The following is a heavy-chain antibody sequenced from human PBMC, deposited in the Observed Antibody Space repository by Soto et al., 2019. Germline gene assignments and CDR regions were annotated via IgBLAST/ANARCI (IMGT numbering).Heavy chain of an antibody. J-gene: IGHJ4*02. V-gene: IGHV4-39*07. Sequence: SETLSLTCTVSGGSISSSSYYWGWIRQPPGKGLEWIGSIYYSGSTYYNPSLKSRVTISVDTSKNQFSLKLSSVTAADTAVYYCARGRGELLDFDYWGQGTLVTVSS. D-gene: IGHD1-26*01. CDR1: GGSISSSSYY. CDR2: IYYSGST. CDR3: ARGRGELLDFDY.